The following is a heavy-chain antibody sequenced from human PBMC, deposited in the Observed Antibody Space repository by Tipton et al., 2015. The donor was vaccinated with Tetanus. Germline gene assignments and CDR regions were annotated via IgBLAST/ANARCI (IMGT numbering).Heavy chain of an antibody. CDR2: IYYSGST. D-gene: IGHD1-26*01. CDR3: ARDSSGSPKGGDY. V-gene: IGHV4-59*12. J-gene: IGHJ4*02. Sequence: TLSLTCTVSGGSISSYYWSWIRQPPGKGLEWIGYIYYSGSTNYNPSLKSRVTISVDTSKNQFSLKLSSVTAADTAVYYCARDSSGSPKGGDYWGQGTLVTVSS. CDR1: GGSISSYY.